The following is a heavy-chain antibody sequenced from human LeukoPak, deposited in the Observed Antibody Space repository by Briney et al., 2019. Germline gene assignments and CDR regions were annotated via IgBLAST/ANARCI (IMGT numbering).Heavy chain of an antibody. CDR3: ARLYYDILTGYYNSFDY. D-gene: IGHD3-9*01. Sequence: SETLSLTCTVSGGSISSSSYYWGWIRQPPGKGLEWIGSIYYSGSTYYNPSLKSRVTISVDTSKNLFSLKLSSVTAADTAVYYCARLYYDILTGYYNSFDYWGQGTLVTVSS. CDR2: IYYSGST. CDR1: GGSISSSSYY. V-gene: IGHV4-39*01. J-gene: IGHJ4*02.